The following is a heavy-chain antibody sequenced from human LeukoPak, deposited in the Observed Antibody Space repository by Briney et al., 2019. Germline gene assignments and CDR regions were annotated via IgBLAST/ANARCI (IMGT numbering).Heavy chain of an antibody. CDR2: IVLGSGNT. V-gene: IGHV1-58*02. CDR1: GFTFPGST. J-gene: IGHJ4*02. Sequence: SVTPSCKFAGFTFPGSTTESVRQARGQRLEWIGWIVLGSGNTNYAQKFQERLTTTRDMSTTTAYMELSSLTSEYTAVYFCAVDQGRPAADGFDLWGRGSLVTVSS. D-gene: IGHD6-13*01. CDR3: AVDQGRPAADGFDL.